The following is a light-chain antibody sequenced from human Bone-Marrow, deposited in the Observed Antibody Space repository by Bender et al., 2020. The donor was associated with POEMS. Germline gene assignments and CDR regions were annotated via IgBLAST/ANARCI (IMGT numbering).Light chain of an antibody. CDR2: NNE. Sequence: QSVLTQPPSVSGAPGQTVTISCTGTSSNMGAGYGVNWYQQLPGTAPKLLIYNNENRPSGVPDRISGSTSGTSASLAITGLQAEDEADYYCQSYDISLSGWGFGGGTKLTAL. V-gene: IGLV1-40*01. CDR3: QSYDISLSGWG. J-gene: IGLJ3*02. CDR1: SSNMGAGYG.